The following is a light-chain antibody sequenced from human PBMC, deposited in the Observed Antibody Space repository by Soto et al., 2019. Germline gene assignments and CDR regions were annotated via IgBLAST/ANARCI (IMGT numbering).Light chain of an antibody. CDR3: QQYDNLPIT. CDR2: YAS. J-gene: IGKJ5*01. V-gene: IGKV1-33*01. Sequence: DIQMTQSPSSLSASVGDRVTITCQASQDISNYLNWYQQKPGKAPKLLIYYASNLETGVPSRFSGSGSGTDFTFTIRSLQPEDIATYYCQQYDNLPITFGQGTRLEIK. CDR1: QDISNY.